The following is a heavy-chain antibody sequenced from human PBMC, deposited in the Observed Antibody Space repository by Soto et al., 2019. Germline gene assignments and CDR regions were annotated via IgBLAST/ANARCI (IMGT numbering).Heavy chain of an antibody. CDR2: TSYDESNK. J-gene: IGHJ4*02. CDR1: GFAFGGYG. CDR3: VRGGDVLDY. Sequence: QVQLVESGGGVVRPGKSLTLSCTGSGFAFGGYGIHWVSQTPGKGLGWLATTSYDESNKYLADSVKGRFTVSRDMSRTTVFLQMDNLRLEDTAVYYCVRGGDVLDYWGRGTLVTVSS. V-gene: IGHV3-30*03. D-gene: IGHD3-16*01.